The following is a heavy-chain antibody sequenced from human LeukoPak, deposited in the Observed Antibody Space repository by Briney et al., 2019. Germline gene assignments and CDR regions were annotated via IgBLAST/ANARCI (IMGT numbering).Heavy chain of an antibody. CDR3: AKRGYSGSDAFDM. Sequence: PGGSPRLSCAASGFPFSTYSMNWVRQAPGKGLEWVSSISSSSGFIYYADSVKGRFTISRDNAKNSLYLQMNSLRAEDTAVYYCAKRGYSGSDAFDMWGQGTMVTVSS. J-gene: IGHJ3*02. V-gene: IGHV3-21*01. CDR1: GFPFSTYS. CDR2: ISSSSGFI. D-gene: IGHD5-12*01.